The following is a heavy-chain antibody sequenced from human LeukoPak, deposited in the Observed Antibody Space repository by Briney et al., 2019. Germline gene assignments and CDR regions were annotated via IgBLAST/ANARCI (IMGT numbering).Heavy chain of an antibody. CDR2: ISGSDGST. J-gene: IGHJ2*01. CDR1: GFTFSSYA. Sequence: GGSLRLSCAASGFTFSSYAMSWVRQAPGKGLEWVSAISGSDGSTYYADSVKGRFTISRDNSKNTLYLQMNSLRAEDTAVYYCAKDVEYSSSWYWYFDLWGRGTLVTVSS. V-gene: IGHV3-23*01. D-gene: IGHD6-13*01. CDR3: AKDVEYSSSWYWYFDL.